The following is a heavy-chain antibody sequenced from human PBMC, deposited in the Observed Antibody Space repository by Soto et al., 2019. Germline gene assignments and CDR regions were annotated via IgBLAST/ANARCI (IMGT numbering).Heavy chain of an antibody. CDR3: ARGSYDSSGYYYGVYYYYYYGMDV. V-gene: IGHV4-34*01. J-gene: IGHJ6*02. CDR2: INHSGST. CDR1: GGSFSGYY. D-gene: IGHD3-22*01. Sequence: PSETLSLTCAVYGGSFSGYYWSWIRQPPGKGLEWIGEINHSGSTNYNPSLKSRVTISVDTSKNQFSLKLSSVTAADTAVYYCARGSYDSSGYYYGVYYYYYYGMDVWGQGTTVTVS.